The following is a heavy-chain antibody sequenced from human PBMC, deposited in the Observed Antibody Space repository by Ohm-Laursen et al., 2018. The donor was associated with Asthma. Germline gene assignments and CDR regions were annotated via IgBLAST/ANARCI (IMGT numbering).Heavy chain of an antibody. J-gene: IGHJ4*02. D-gene: IGHD2-2*01. CDR2: IKPDGSQT. CDR3: ATLSWYASQY. CDR1: GFTFSGSC. Sequence: GSLRLSCAASGFTFSGSCMIWVRQAPGKGLQWLAFIKPDGSQTYYADSMEGRFSISRDNSKNSLYLQMSSLRGEDTAIYYCATLSWYASQYWGQGTLVTVSS. V-gene: IGHV3-7*01.